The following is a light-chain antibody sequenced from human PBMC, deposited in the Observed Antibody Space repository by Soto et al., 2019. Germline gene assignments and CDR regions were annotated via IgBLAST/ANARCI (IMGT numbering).Light chain of an antibody. J-gene: IGLJ2*01. CDR1: ISDVGAYNY. Sequence: QSALTQPASVSGSPGQSITISCTGTISDVGAYNYVSWYQHHPGKAPELMIYEVSNRPSGVSNRFSGSKSGNTASLTISGLQAEDEADYYCSSYTTSTTLIFGGGTKVTVL. V-gene: IGLV2-14*01. CDR2: EVS. CDR3: SSYTTSTTLI.